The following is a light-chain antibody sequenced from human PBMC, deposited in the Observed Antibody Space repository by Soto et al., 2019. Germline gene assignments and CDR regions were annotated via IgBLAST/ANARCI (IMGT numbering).Light chain of an antibody. V-gene: IGKV1-39*01. CDR2: AAS. J-gene: IGKJ4*01. CDR1: HSISRY. Sequence: DIQMTQSPSSLSASVGDRVVITCRASHSISRYLNWYQQKHGKAPELLISAASSLKNWVPSRFSGSGSGTDFTLNISTLQPEDFATYFCQQSHSTPLTFGGGAKVEIK. CDR3: QQSHSTPLT.